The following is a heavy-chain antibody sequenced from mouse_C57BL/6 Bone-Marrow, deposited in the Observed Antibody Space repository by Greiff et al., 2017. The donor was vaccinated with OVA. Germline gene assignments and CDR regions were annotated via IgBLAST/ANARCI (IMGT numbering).Heavy chain of an antibody. V-gene: IGHV1-82*01. D-gene: IGHD2-3*01. CDR2: IYPGDGDT. CDR3: APYEGYARGFAY. J-gene: IGHJ3*01. Sequence: QVQLQQSGPELVKPGASVKISCKASGYAFSSSWMNWVKQRPGKGLEWIGRIYPGDGDTNYNGKFKGKATLTADKSSSTAYMQLSSLTSEDSAVYFCAPYEGYARGFAYWGQGTLVTVAA. CDR1: GYAFSSSW.